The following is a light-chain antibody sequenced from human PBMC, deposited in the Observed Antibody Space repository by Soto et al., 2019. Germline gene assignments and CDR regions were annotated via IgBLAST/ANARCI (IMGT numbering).Light chain of an antibody. J-gene: IGKJ3*01. Sequence: DIQMTQSPSTLSASVGDRVTITCRASQSISSWLAWYQQKPGKAPKLLIYKASNLESGVPSRFSGSGSGTEFTLTISSLQPDGFATYYCQQYNSYPLTFGPGTKVDIK. CDR3: QQYNSYPLT. CDR1: QSISSW. V-gene: IGKV1-5*03. CDR2: KAS.